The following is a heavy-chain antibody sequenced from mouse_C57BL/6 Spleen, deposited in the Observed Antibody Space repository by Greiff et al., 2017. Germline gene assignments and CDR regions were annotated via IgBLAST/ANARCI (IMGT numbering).Heavy chain of an antibody. V-gene: IGHV10-3*01. CDR1: GFTFNTYA. Sequence: EVQGVESGGGLVQPKGSLKLSCAASGFTFNTYAMHWVRQAPGKGLEWVARIRSKSSNYATYYADSVKDRFTISRDDSQSMLYLQMNNLKTEDTAMYYCVREGYYGSSAYYFDYWGQGTTLTVSS. J-gene: IGHJ2*01. CDR2: IRSKSSNYAT. D-gene: IGHD1-1*01. CDR3: VREGYYGSSAYYFDY.